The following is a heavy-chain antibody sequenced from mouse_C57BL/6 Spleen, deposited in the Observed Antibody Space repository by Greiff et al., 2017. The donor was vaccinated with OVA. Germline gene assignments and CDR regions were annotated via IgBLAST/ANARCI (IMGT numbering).Heavy chain of an antibody. J-gene: IGHJ3*01. Sequence: QVQLQQSGAELVKPGASVKISCKASGYAFSSYWMNWVKQRPGKGLEWIGQIYPGDGDTNYNGKFKGKATLTADKSSSTAYMQLSSLTSEDSAVYFCARVGLYDYDLFAYWGQGTLVTVSA. D-gene: IGHD2-4*01. CDR3: ARVGLYDYDLFAY. V-gene: IGHV1-80*01. CDR2: IYPGDGDT. CDR1: GYAFSSYW.